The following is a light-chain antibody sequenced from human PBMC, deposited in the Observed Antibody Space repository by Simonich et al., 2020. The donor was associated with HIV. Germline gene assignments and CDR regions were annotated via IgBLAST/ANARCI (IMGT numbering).Light chain of an antibody. Sequence: EIVMTQSPATLSVSPGKRATLSCRASQSVSSNFAWYQQKPGQAPRLLIYGASNRATGIPARFSGSGSGTEFTLTISSLQSEDFAVYYCQQYYSTPWTFGQGTKVEIK. CDR3: QQYYSTPWT. V-gene: IGKV3-15*01. J-gene: IGKJ1*01. CDR2: GAS. CDR1: QSVSSN.